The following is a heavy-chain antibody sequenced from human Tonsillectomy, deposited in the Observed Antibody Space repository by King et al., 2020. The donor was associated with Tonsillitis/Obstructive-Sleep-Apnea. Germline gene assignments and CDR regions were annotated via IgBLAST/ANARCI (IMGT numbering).Heavy chain of an antibody. Sequence: ITLKESGPTLVKPTQTLTLTCTFSGFSLSTSGVGVGWIRQPPGKALEWLALIYWDDDKRYSPSLKSRLTITKDTSKNPVVLTMTNMDPVDTATHYVAHRDRAYYDLWSGYYATQGSSPFDYWGQGTLVTVSS. CDR3: AHRDRAYYDLWSGYYATQGSSPFDY. CDR2: IYWDDDK. J-gene: IGHJ4*02. V-gene: IGHV2-5*02. CDR1: GFSLSTSGVG. D-gene: IGHD3-3*01.